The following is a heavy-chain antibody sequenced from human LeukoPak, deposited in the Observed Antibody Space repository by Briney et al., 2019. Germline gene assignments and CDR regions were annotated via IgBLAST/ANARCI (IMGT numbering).Heavy chain of an antibody. V-gene: IGHV4-34*01. Sequence: SDTLSLTCAVYGGSFSGYYWSWIRQPPGEVLEWIGEINHSGSTNYNPSLKSRVTISVDTSKNQFSLKLSSVTAADTAVYYCASTSSSWEAYYFDYWGQGTLVSVSS. J-gene: IGHJ4*02. CDR3: ASTSSSWEAYYFDY. CDR1: GGSFSGYY. CDR2: INHSGST. D-gene: IGHD6-13*01.